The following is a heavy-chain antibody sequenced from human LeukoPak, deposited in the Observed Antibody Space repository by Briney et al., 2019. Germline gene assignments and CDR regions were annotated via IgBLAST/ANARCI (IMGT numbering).Heavy chain of an antibody. Sequence: SVKVSCKSSLGTFSSYAISWVRQAPGQGLEWMGGIIPIFGTANYAQKFQGRVTITADKSTSTAYMELSSLRSEDTAVYYCARFPNPYDLWSGYYYDYWGQGTLVTVSS. CDR3: ARFPNPYDLWSGYYYDY. D-gene: IGHD3-3*01. V-gene: IGHV1-69*06. J-gene: IGHJ4*02. CDR1: LGTFSSYA. CDR2: IIPIFGTA.